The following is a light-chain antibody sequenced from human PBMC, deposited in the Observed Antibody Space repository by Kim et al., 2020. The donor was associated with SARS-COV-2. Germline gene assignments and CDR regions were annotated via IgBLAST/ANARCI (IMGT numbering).Light chain of an antibody. CDR1: QSITNW. CDR3: QQYSSYPLT. V-gene: IGKV1-5*03. J-gene: IGKJ4*01. Sequence: SSSVGDRVTITCRASQSITNWLAWYQQIPGRAPQLLIFKASTLQSGVPSRFSGSGSETEFILTISSLRPDDFATFCCQQYSSYPLTFGGGTMLVIK. CDR2: KAS.